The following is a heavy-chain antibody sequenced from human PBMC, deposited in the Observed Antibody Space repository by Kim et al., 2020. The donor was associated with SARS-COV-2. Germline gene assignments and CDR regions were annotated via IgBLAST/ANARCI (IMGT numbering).Heavy chain of an antibody. CDR3: ARANLAYIVVVIAIYYY. CDR2: ISYDGSNK. V-gene: IGHV3-30-3*01. D-gene: IGHD2-21*01. J-gene: IGHJ6*01. Sequence: GGSLRLSCAASGFTFSSYAMHWVRQAPGKGLEWVAVISYDGSNKYYADSVKGRFTISRDNSKNTLYLQMNSLRAEDTAVYYCARANLAYIVVVIAIYYY. CDR1: GFTFSSYA.